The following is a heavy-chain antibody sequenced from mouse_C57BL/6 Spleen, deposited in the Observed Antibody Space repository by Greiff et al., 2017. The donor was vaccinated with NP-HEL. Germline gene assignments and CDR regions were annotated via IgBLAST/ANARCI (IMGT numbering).Heavy chain of an antibody. V-gene: IGHV1-52*01. J-gene: IGHJ2*01. D-gene: IGHD3-2*02. CDR3: ARGGQLRPYYFDY. CDR1: GYTFTSYW. Sequence: QVQLKQSGAELVRPGSSVKLSCKASGYTFTSYWMHWVKQRPIQGLEWIGNIDPSDSETHYNQKFKDKATLTVDKSSSTAYMQLSSLTSEDSAVYYCARGGQLRPYYFDYWGQGTTLTVSS. CDR2: IDPSDSET.